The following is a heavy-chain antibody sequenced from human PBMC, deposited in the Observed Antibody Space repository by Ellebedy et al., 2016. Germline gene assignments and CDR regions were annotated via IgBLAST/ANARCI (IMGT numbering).Heavy chain of an antibody. D-gene: IGHD2-15*01. J-gene: IGHJ4*02. CDR2: MNPNSGDT. Sequence: ASVKVSCXASGYTFIKYDVHWVRQATGQGLEWMGWMNPNSGDTGYAQKFQGRVTMTRNTAISTAFMELSSLRFEDTAVYYCARGPDIGSYYYYWGQGALVTVSS. CDR1: GYTFIKYD. V-gene: IGHV1-8*01. CDR3: ARGPDIGSYYYY.